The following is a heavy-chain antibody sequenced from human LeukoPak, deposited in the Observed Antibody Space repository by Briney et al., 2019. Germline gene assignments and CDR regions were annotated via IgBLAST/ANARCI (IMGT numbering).Heavy chain of an antibody. CDR1: GFTFSSYS. V-gene: IGHV3-21*01. D-gene: IGHD4-17*01. Sequence: PGGSLRLSCAASGFTFSSYSMNWVRQAPGEGLEWVSSISGSSSYIYYADSVKGRFTISRDNAKNSLYLQMHSLRAEDTAVYYCARDFAFGDYADYWGQGTLVTVSS. CDR3: ARDFAFGDYADY. CDR2: ISGSSSYI. J-gene: IGHJ4*02.